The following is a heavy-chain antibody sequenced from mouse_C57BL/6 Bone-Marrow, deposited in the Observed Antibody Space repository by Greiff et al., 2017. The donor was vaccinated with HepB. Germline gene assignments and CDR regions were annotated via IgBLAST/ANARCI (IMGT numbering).Heavy chain of an antibody. CDR3: ARGEGHYYGIYWYFDV. V-gene: IGHV1-81*01. Sequence: VQLQQSGAELARPGASVKLSCKASGYTFTSYGISWVKQSTGQGLEWIGEIYPRSGNTYYNEKFKGKATLTADKSSSTAYMELRSLTSEDSAVYFCARGEGHYYGIYWYFDVWGTGTTVTVSS. J-gene: IGHJ1*03. D-gene: IGHD1-1*01. CDR1: GYTFTSYG. CDR2: IYPRSGNT.